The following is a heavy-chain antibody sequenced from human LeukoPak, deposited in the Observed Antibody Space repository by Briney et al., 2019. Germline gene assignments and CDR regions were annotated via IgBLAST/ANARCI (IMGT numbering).Heavy chain of an antibody. D-gene: IGHD5-12*01. V-gene: IGHV7-4-1*02. CDR1: GYTFTSYT. J-gene: IGHJ4*02. Sequence: GASVKVCCKAAGYTFTSYTMNWVRQAPGQGLEWVGWINTNTGNPTYSQGFTGRCVFSLDTSVSTAYLKISSLKAEDTAVYYCARVRGYSGYDLYYWGQGTLVTVSS. CDR2: INTNTGNP. CDR3: ARVRGYSGYDLYY.